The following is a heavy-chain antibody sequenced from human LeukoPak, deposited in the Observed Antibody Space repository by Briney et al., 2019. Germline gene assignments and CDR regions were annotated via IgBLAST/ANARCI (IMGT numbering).Heavy chain of an antibody. D-gene: IGHD1-1*01. Sequence: PGGSLRLSCAASGFTFSSYGMHWVRQAPGKGLEWVAVMSYDGSNKYYADSVKGRFTISRDNSKNTLYLQMNSLRAEDTAVYYCAKDYSGAIDYWGQGTLVTVSS. CDR1: GFTFSSYG. CDR2: MSYDGSNK. J-gene: IGHJ4*02. V-gene: IGHV3-30*18. CDR3: AKDYSGAIDY.